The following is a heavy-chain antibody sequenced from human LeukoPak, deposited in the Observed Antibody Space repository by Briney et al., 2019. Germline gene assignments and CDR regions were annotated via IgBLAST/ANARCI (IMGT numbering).Heavy chain of an antibody. J-gene: IGHJ4*02. D-gene: IGHD5-24*01. Sequence: GGSLRLSRAASGFTFSTYPMSWVRQAPGKGLEWVSPITGSGGSTYHADSVKGRFTISRDNSKNTLYLQMNSLRAEDTAVYYCAKDDGYNFFVYWGQGTLVTVSS. CDR1: GFTFSTYP. CDR2: ITGSGGST. V-gene: IGHV3-23*01. CDR3: AKDDGYNFFVY.